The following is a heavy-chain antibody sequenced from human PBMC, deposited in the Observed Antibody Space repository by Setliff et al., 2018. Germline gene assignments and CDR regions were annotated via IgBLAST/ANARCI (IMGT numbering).Heavy chain of an antibody. J-gene: IGHJ4*02. CDR1: GGSISSYS. V-gene: IGHV4-59*05. D-gene: IGHD3-10*01. CDR2: IYYSGTA. Sequence: SETLSLTCNVSGGSISSYSWSWIRQAPGKGLEWIGSIYYSGTAYYNPSLKSRVTISVDTSKNQFSLQVTSVTATDTAVYYCARHEFVGGYYGSVTYRHFDYWGQGILVTVSS. CDR3: ARHEFVGGYYGSVTYRHFDY.